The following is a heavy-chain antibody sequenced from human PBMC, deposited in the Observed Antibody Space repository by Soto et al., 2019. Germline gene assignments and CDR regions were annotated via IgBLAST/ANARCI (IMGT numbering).Heavy chain of an antibody. J-gene: IGHJ6*03. Sequence: PGGSLRLSCAASGFMFSNYSMNWVRQAPGKGLEWVSYISGSSTVSTIFYAGSVKGRFTISRDEARNSLYLQMNSLRAEDTAVYYCARGRWFGELANYFYMDVWGKGTTVTVSS. CDR3: ARGRWFGELANYFYMDV. CDR1: GFMFSNYS. D-gene: IGHD3-10*01. CDR2: ISGSSTVSTI. V-gene: IGHV3-48*01.